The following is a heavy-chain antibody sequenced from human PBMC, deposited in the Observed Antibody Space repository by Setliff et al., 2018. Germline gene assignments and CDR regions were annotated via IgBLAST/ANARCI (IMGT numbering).Heavy chain of an antibody. D-gene: IGHD1-26*01. CDR2: IYVTEST. J-gene: IGHJ4*02. V-gene: IGHV4-4*07. Sequence: PSETLSLTCTVPGDSISNYCWNWIRQPAGKGLEWIGRIYVTESTKYNPSLKSRVTISVDTSKNQFSLNLNSVTAADTAVYYCARNWRDSGHDYWGQGILVTVSS. CDR3: ARNWRDSGHDY. CDR1: GDSISNYC.